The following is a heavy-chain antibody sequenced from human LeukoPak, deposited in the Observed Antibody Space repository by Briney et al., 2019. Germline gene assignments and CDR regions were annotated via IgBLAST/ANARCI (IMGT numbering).Heavy chain of an antibody. CDR3: ASSLIKGSGSYTFDY. J-gene: IGHJ4*02. V-gene: IGHV4-38-2*01. CDR2: IYHSGST. D-gene: IGHD3-10*01. Sequence: PSETLSLTCAVSGYSISSGYYWGWIRQPPGKGLEWIGIIYHSGSTYYNPSLKSRVTISVDTSKNQFSLKLSSVTAADTAVYYCASSLIKGSGSYTFDYWGQGTLVTVSS. CDR1: GYSISSGYY.